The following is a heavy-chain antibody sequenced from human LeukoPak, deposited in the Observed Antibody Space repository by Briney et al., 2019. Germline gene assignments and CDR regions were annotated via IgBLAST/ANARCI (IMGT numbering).Heavy chain of an antibody. D-gene: IGHD3-22*01. V-gene: IGHV3-72*01. Sequence: GGSLRLSCAASGFTFSDYIMEWVRQAPGKGREWVGRIRRKRNGYTTEYAASVKGRFTISRDDSTKSLYLHMSSLKTEDTAVYHCSRDGTEGDNSAFDVWGQGTMVPVSS. CDR3: SRDGTEGDNSAFDV. J-gene: IGHJ3*01. CDR2: IRRKRNGYTT. CDR1: GFTFSDYI.